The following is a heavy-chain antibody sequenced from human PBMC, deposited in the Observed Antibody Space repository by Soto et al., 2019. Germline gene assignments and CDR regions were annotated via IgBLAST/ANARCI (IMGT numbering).Heavy chain of an antibody. CDR3: ARESEDLTANFDY. CDR1: GFTFTRYS. CDR2: ISSTTNYI. V-gene: IGHV3-21*06. Sequence: EVPLVESGGGLVKPGGSLRLSFAASGFTFTRYSMNWVRQAPGKGLEWVSSISSTTNYIYYGDSMKGRFTISRDNAKNSLYLEMNSLRAEDTAVYYCARESEDLTANFDYWGQGTLVTVSS. J-gene: IGHJ4*02.